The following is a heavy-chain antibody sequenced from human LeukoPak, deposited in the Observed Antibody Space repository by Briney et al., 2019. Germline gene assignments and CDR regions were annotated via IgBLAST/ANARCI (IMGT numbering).Heavy chain of an antibody. CDR2: IKEDGTEK. V-gene: IGHV3-7*01. CDR3: ARPTDGVATDY. CDR1: GFSFSSYW. J-gene: IGHJ4*02. Sequence: SGGSLRLSCAASGFSFSSYWMTWIRQAPGKGLEWVANIKEDGTEKYYVDSVKGRFTISRDNARSSLYLQMNSLRAGDTAVYYCARPTDGVATDYWGQGTLVTVSS. D-gene: IGHD5-12*01.